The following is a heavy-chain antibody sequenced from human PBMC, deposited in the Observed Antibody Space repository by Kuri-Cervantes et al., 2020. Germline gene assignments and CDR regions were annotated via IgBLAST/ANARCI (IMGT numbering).Heavy chain of an antibody. J-gene: IGHJ2*01. Sequence: GGSLRLSCAASGFTVSSNYMSWVRQAPGKGLEWVSVIYSGGSTYYADSVKGRFTISRDNSKNTLYLQMNSLRAEDTAVYYCAKQSRPTADCCWPWYFDLWGRGTLVTVSS. CDR3: AKQSRPTADCCWPWYFDL. CDR1: GFTVSSNY. D-gene: IGHD2-21*02. V-gene: IGHV3-53*01. CDR2: IYSGGST.